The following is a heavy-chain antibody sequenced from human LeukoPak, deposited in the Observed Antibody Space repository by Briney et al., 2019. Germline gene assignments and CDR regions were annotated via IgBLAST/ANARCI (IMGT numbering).Heavy chain of an antibody. CDR1: GFIFSSYT. CDR3: AKAFTISGVVAYFDY. D-gene: IGHD3-3*01. CDR2: ISGSGSSI. J-gene: IGHJ4*02. V-gene: IGHV3-23*01. Sequence: PGGSLRFSCAASGFIFSSYTMIWVRQPPGKGLEWVSRISGSGSSIYYADSVEGQFTISRDNSRKTLYLQVNSLRVEDTAVYYCAKAFTISGVVAYFDYWGQGTLVTVSS.